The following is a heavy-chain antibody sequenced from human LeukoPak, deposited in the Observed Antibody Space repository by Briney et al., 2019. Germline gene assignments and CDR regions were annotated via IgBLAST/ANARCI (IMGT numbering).Heavy chain of an antibody. CDR2: ISGSGGST. Sequence: GGSLRLSCAASGFTFSSYAVSWVRQAPGKGLEWVSAISGSGGSTYYADSVKGRFTISRDNSKNTLYLQMNSLRAEDTAVYYCAKDDYGSGSYPSHPYYFDYWGQGTLVTVSS. J-gene: IGHJ4*02. CDR3: AKDDYGSGSYPSHPYYFDY. V-gene: IGHV3-23*01. CDR1: GFTFSSYA. D-gene: IGHD3-10*01.